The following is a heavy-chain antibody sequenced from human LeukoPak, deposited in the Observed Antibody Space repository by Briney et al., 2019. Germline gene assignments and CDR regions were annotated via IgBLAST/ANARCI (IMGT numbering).Heavy chain of an antibody. D-gene: IGHD3-22*01. CDR1: GFTFSSYS. CDR3: ARDKRATYYYDSSGYSFDY. V-gene: IGHV3-48*04. CDR2: ISSSSSTI. J-gene: IGHJ4*02. Sequence: GGSLRLSCAASGFTFSSYSMNWVRQAPGKGLEWVSYISSSSSTIYYADSVKGRFTISRDNAKNSLYLQMNSLRAEDTAVYYCARDKRATYYYDSSGYSFDYWGQGTLVTVSS.